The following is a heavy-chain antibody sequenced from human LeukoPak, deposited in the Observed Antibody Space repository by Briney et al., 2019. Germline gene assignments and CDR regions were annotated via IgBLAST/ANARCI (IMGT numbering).Heavy chain of an antibody. V-gene: IGHV1-8*01. Sequence: ASVKVSCKTSGYTFSTYEINWVRQAAGQGLEWMGWMHPNSGDTDYAQKFQGRVTMTRDTSINTVYMELSSLRSEDTAVYYCTRGPRNDPWGQGNLVTVSS. D-gene: IGHD1-14*01. J-gene: IGHJ5*02. CDR1: GYTFSTYE. CDR2: MHPNSGDT. CDR3: TRGPRNDP.